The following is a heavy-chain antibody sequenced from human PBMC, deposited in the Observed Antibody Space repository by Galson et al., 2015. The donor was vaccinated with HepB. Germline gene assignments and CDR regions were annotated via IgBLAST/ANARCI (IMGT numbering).Heavy chain of an antibody. J-gene: IGHJ4*02. Sequence: SLRLSCAASGFNFRAAWMTWIRQPPGKGLEWVGRIHSKSDGGAKEYSPPVKGRFSLSSDDSRKTLYLQMNSLKRDDTGVYYCVTDLEQSGSYIYWGQGTLVTVFS. CDR3: VTDLEQSGSYIY. D-gene: IGHD1-26*01. V-gene: IGHV3-15*01. CDR1: GFNFRAAW. CDR2: IHSKSDGGAK.